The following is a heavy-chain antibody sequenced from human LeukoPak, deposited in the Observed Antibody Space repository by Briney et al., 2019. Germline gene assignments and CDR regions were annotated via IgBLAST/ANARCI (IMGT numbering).Heavy chain of an antibody. CDR2: ISYDGSNK. J-gene: IGHJ6*02. Sequence: PGGSLRLSCAASGFTFSAYGMHWVRQAPGKGLEWVAVISYDGSNKYYAESVKGRFTISRDNSKNTLYLQMNSLRAEDTAVYYCARGDVVVVPAAPPYYYYGMDVWGQGTTVTVSS. CDR1: GFTFSAYG. CDR3: ARGDVVVVPAAPPYYYYGMDV. D-gene: IGHD2-2*01. V-gene: IGHV3-30*03.